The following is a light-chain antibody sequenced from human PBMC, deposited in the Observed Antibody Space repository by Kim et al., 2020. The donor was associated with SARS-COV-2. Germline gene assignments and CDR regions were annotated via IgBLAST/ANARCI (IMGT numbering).Light chain of an antibody. J-gene: IGLJ3*02. Sequence: QSALTQPASVSGSPGQSITISCTGTSSDVGSYDLVSWYQQYPGKAPTVLIYAVSKRPSGVSNHFSGSKSGNTASLTISGLQAEDEADYYCCSYAGSSTWLFGGGTKVTVL. CDR1: SSDVGSYDL. V-gene: IGLV2-23*02. CDR3: CSYAGSSTWL. CDR2: AVS.